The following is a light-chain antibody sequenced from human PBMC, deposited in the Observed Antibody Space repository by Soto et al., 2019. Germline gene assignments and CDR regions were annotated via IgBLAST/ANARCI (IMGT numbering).Light chain of an antibody. CDR1: QSISSW. Sequence: DIQMTQSPSTLSASLGDRVTLTCRASQSISSWLAWYQQKPGKAPKLLIYDASSLESGVPSRFSGSGSGTEFTLTISSLQPDDFATYYCQQYNSYSRTFGQGTKVDIK. CDR3: QQYNSYSRT. CDR2: DAS. V-gene: IGKV1-5*01. J-gene: IGKJ1*01.